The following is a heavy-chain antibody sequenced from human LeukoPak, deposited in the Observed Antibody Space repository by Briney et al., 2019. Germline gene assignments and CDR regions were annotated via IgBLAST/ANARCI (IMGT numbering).Heavy chain of an antibody. J-gene: IGHJ4*02. CDR1: GYTFTSFE. CDR3: ARALRPPSYYYGSGSYYLAGDY. D-gene: IGHD3-10*01. V-gene: IGHV1-8*01. Sequence: ASVKVSCKASGYTFTSFEINWVRQSTGQGLEWMGWVNPDSGKTAYALKFQDRLIMTTNISLSTVYMELASLKSEDTAVYYCARALRPPSYYYGSGSYYLAGDYWGQGTLVTVSS. CDR2: VNPDSGKT.